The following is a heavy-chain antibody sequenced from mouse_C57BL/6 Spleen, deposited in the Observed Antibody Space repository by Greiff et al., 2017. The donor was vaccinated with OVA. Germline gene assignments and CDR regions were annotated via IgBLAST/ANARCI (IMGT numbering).Heavy chain of an antibody. Sequence: VKLVESGPGLVQPSQSLSITCTVSGFSLTSYGVHWVRQSPGKGLEWLGVIWSRGSTDYNAAFISRLSISKDNSKSQVFFKMNSLQADDTAIYYCARGGPTIVTTSYWYFDVWGTGTTVTVSS. J-gene: IGHJ1*03. CDR3: ARGGPTIVTTSYWYFDV. CDR2: IWSRGST. CDR1: GFSLTSYG. D-gene: IGHD2-5*01. V-gene: IGHV2-2*01.